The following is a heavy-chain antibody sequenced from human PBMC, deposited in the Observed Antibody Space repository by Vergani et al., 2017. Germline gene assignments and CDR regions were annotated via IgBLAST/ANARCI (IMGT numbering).Heavy chain of an antibody. CDR3: ASDTHSGQRADR. J-gene: IGHJ5*02. V-gene: IGHV4-59*11. CDR2: IHYSENT. D-gene: IGHD6-19*01. CDR1: FDSIRNLY. Sequence: QVQLRESGPGLVKPQQTLSLTCSVSFDSIRNLYCNWIRQPPGKGLEWIGSIHYSENTNYNPSLKTRVTISVDTSKNQFSLTLTSVTAADTAVYYCASDTHSGQRADRWGQGILVTVTS.